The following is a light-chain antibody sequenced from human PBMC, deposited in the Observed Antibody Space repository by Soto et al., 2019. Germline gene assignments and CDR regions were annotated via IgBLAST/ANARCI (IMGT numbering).Light chain of an antibody. CDR1: QGISGW. Sequence: DIRMPQSPSTLSASVGDRVTITCRASQGISGWLAWYQQKPGKAPKLLIYDASSLESGVPSRFSGSGSGTEFTLTISSLRPDDFATYYCQQYNSYWTFGQGTKVDIK. CDR3: QQYNSYWT. V-gene: IGKV1-5*01. CDR2: DAS. J-gene: IGKJ1*01.